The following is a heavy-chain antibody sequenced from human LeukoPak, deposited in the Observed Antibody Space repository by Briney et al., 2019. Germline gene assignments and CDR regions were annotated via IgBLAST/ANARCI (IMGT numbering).Heavy chain of an antibody. CDR1: GFTFSSYA. V-gene: IGHV3-23*01. Sequence: LPWGSLILSCAASGFTFSSYAMSWVRQAPGKGLEWVSAISGSGGSTYYADSVKGRFTISRDNSKNTLYLQMNSLRAEDTAVYYCAKDRRYDSSGYYYGLDALDIWGQGTMVTVSS. CDR2: ISGSGGST. D-gene: IGHD3-22*01. CDR3: AKDRRYDSSGYYYGLDALDI. J-gene: IGHJ3*02.